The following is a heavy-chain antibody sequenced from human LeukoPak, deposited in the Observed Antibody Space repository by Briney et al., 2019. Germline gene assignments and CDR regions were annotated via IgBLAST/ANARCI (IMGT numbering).Heavy chain of an antibody. V-gene: IGHV3-30-3*01. CDR2: TSHDGNDK. Sequence: GRSLRLSCAASGFSFSSYSMHWVGQGPGKGLEWVAVTSHDGNDKSYADSVKGRFTISRDNSKNTLYLQMNSLRAEDTAVYYCATLHDHWGQGTLVTVSS. CDR3: ATLHDH. J-gene: IGHJ4*02. CDR1: GFSFSSYS.